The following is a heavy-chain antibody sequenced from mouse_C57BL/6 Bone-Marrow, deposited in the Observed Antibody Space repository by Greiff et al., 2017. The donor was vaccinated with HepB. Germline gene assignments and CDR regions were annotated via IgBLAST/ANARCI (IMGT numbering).Heavy chain of an antibody. CDR2: IYPRSGNT. J-gene: IGHJ3*02. D-gene: IGHD2-3*01. CDR1: GYTFTSYG. CDR3: ARRLDGYYGY. V-gene: IGHV1-81*01. Sequence: VQLQESGAELARPGASVKLSCKASGYTFTSYGISWVKQRTGQGLEWIGEIYPRSGNTYYNEKFKGKATLTADKSSSTAYMELRSLTSEDSAVYFCARRLDGYYGYWGQGTLVTVSA.